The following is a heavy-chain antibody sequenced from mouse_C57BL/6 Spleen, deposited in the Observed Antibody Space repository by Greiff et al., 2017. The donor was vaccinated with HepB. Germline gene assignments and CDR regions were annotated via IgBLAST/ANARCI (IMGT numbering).Heavy chain of an antibody. D-gene: IGHD1-1*01. J-gene: IGHJ2*01. V-gene: IGHV1-7*01. CDR1: GYTFTSYW. Sequence: QVQLQQSGAELAKPGASVKLSCKASGYTFTSYWMHWVKQRPGQGLEWIGYINPSSGYTKYNQKFKDKATLTADKSSSTAYMQLSSLTYEDSAVYYCARWDTTVVAPFDYWGQGTTLTVSS. CDR2: INPSSGYT. CDR3: ARWDTTVVAPFDY.